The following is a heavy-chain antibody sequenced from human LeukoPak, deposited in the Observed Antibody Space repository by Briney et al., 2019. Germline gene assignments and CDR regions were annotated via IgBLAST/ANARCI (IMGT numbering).Heavy chain of an antibody. V-gene: IGHV1-69*06. CDR1: GYTFTGYY. CDR2: IIPIFGTT. Sequence: ASVKVSCKASGYTFTGYYMHWVRQAPGQGLEWMGGIIPIFGTTNYAQTFQGRVTITADKSTSTAYMELSSLRSEDTAVYYCAGAGDNDFWSGSDGGDNWFDPWGQGTLVTVSS. CDR3: AGAGDNDFWSGSDGGDNWFDP. J-gene: IGHJ5*02. D-gene: IGHD3-3*01.